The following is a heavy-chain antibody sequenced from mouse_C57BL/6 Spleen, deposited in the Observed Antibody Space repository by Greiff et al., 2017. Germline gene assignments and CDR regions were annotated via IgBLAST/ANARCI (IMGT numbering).Heavy chain of an antibody. Sequence: QVQLQQPGAELVMPGASVKLSCKASGYTFTSYWMHWVKQRPGQGLEWIGEIDPSDSYTNYNQKFKGKSTLTVDKSSSTAYMQLSSLTSEDSAVYYCARYYGYGDGYALDYWGQGTSVTVSS. J-gene: IGHJ4*01. CDR1: GYTFTSYW. CDR3: ARYYGYGDGYALDY. CDR2: IDPSDSYT. D-gene: IGHD2-2*01. V-gene: IGHV1-69*01.